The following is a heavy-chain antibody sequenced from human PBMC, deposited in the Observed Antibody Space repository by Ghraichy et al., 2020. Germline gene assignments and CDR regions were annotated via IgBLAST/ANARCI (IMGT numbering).Heavy chain of an antibody. CDR2: IYYSGST. CDR3: AGSRTVAGFDY. CDR1: GGSISSSSYY. J-gene: IGHJ4*02. D-gene: IGHD6-19*01. Sequence: SETLSLTCTVSGGSISSSSYYWGWIRQPPGKGLEWIGSIYYSGSTYYNPSLKSRVTISVDTSKNQFSLKLSSVTAADTAVYYCAGSRTVAGFDYWGQGTLVTVSS. V-gene: IGHV4-39*01.